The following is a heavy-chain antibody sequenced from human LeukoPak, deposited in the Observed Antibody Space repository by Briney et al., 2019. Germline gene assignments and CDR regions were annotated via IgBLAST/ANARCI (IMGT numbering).Heavy chain of an antibody. D-gene: IGHD2-15*01. V-gene: IGHV3-23*01. CDR1: GFTFSSYA. CDR3: AKDGYCSGGTCSGIRGDI. J-gene: IGHJ3*02. Sequence: GGSLRLSCAASGFTFSSYAMSWVRQAPGKGLEWVSAISGSGGTTYYADSVKGRCTISRDNSKNTLYLQMNSLRAEDTAVYYCAKDGYCSGGTCSGIRGDIWGHGTMVTVSS. CDR2: ISGSGGTT.